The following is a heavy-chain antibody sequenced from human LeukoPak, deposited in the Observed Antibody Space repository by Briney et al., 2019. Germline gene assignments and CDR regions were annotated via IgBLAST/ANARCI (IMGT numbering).Heavy chain of an antibody. CDR1: GGTFSSYA. Sequence: PVKVSCKASGGTFSSYAISWVRQAPGQGLEWMGGIIPIFGTANYAQKFQGRVTITTDESTSTAYMELSSLRSEDTAVYYCASNGITGTTYDYWGQGTLVTVSS. CDR2: IIPIFGTA. CDR3: ASNGITGTTYDY. D-gene: IGHD1-7*01. V-gene: IGHV1-69*05. J-gene: IGHJ4*02.